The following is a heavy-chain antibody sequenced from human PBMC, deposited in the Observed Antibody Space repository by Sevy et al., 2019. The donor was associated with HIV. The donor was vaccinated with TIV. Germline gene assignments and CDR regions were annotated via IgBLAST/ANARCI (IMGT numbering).Heavy chain of an antibody. V-gene: IGHV3-21*01. CDR3: ARGEGIAGATLVDY. CDR1: GFTFSQSS. J-gene: IGHJ4*02. CDR2: ISFSSSYI. Sequence: GGSLRLSCVASGFTFSQSSMHWVRQAPGKGLEWVSSISFSSSYIYYADSLKGRFTISRDNAKNSLYLHMHSLRVEDTAVYYCARGEGIAGATLVDYWGQGTLDTVSS. D-gene: IGHD6-25*01.